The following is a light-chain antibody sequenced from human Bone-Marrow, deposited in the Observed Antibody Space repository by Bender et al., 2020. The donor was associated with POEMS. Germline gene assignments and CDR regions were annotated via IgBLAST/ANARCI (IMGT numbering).Light chain of an antibody. Sequence: QSALTQPASVSGSPGQSITISCTGTTSVFGSYNLVSWYQQHPGKAPKALIYEVSRRPLGISDRFSGSKSGNTASLTISGLQAEDEAHYYCCSYVGSSTFYVFGSGTKVTVL. V-gene: IGLV2-23*02. CDR2: EVS. CDR1: TSVFGSYNL. CDR3: CSYVGSSTFYV. J-gene: IGLJ1*01.